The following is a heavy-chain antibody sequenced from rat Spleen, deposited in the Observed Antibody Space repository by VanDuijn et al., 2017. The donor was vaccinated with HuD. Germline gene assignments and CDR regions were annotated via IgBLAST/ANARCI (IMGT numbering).Heavy chain of an antibody. CDR2: IRFDGYNT. CDR1: GFTFSDYY. V-gene: IGHV5-7*01. CDR3: ARQGTMGMTHY. Sequence: EVHLVESGGGLVQPGRSLKLSCAASGFTFSDYYMAWVRQAPTKGLEWVATIRFDGYNTYYRDSVKGRFTVSRDNAKNTQYLQMDSLRSDDTATYYCARQGTMGMTHYWGQGVMVTVSS. J-gene: IGHJ2*01. D-gene: IGHD1-7*01.